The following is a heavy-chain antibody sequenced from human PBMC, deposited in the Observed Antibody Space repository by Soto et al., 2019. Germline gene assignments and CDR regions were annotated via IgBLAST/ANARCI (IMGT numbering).Heavy chain of an antibody. CDR3: AKRSHYCSSWYSPISDY. CDR1: GFSFSDYA. V-gene: IGHV3-23*01. J-gene: IGHJ4*02. CDR2: ISESGGST. D-gene: IGHD6-13*01. Sequence: GVSLRLSCAASGFSFSDYAMSWVRQSPGKGLEWVSVISESGGSTHYADSVRGRFTVSRDNSKNSLSLRMNSLRDEDTAVYFCAKRSHYCSSWYSPISDYWRQGEMVTVSS.